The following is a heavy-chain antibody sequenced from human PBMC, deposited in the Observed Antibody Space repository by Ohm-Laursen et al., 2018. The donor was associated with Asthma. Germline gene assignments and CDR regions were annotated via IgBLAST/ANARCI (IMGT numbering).Heavy chain of an antibody. CDR3: ARVGSYDFWSGYYDAFDI. J-gene: IGHJ3*02. CDR1: GYTFTSYG. CDR2: ISAYNGNT. V-gene: IGHV1-18*04. D-gene: IGHD3-3*01. Sequence: VASVKVSCKASGYTFTSYGISWVRQAPGQGLEWMGWISAYNGNTNYAQKLQGRVTMTTDTSTSTAYMELRSLRSDDTAVYYCARVGSYDFWSGYYDAFDIWGQGTMVTVSS.